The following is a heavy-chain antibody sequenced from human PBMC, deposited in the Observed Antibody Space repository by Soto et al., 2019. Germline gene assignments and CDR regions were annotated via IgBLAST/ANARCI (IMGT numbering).Heavy chain of an antibody. CDR2: TYYRSKWYN. J-gene: IGHJ6*02. D-gene: IGHD3-3*01. V-gene: IGHV6-1*01. Sequence: PSQTLSLTCAISGDSVSSNSAAWNWIRQSPSRGLEWLGRTYYRSKWYNDYAVSVKSRITINPDTSKNQFSLQLNSVTPEDTAVYYCAKGLYYDCWSGLGPKYYGMDVWGQGTTVTVSS. CDR1: GDSVSSNSAA. CDR3: AKGLYYDCWSGLGPKYYGMDV.